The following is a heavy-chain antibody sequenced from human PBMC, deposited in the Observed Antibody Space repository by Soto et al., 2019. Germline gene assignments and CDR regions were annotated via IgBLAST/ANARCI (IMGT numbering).Heavy chain of an antibody. V-gene: IGHV1-18*01. D-gene: IGHD6-19*01. CDR1: GYTFTSYG. CDR3: ARDRGYSSGWYYYGMDV. J-gene: IGHJ6*02. Sequence: QVQLVQSGAEVKKPGASVKVSCKASGYTFTSYGISWVRQAPGQGLEWMGWISAYNGNTNYAQKLQGRVTMTTDTSXSXXYMELRSLRSDDTAVYYCARDRGYSSGWYYYGMDVWGQGTTVTVSS. CDR2: ISAYNGNT.